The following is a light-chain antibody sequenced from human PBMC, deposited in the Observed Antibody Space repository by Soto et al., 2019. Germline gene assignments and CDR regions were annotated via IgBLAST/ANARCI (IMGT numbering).Light chain of an antibody. CDR2: DAS. Sequence: EVVLTQSPGTLSLSPGERATLSCSASQSVSSSYLAWYQQKPGQAPRLLIYDASNRATGVPARFSGSGPGTDFTLTISDLEPADFGLYYCQQRLNWPPGFGQGTKVDIK. J-gene: IGKJ1*01. CDR3: QQRLNWPPG. CDR1: QSVSSSY. V-gene: IGKV3D-11*02.